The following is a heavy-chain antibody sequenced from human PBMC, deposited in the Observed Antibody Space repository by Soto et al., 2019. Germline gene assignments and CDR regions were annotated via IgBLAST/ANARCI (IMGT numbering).Heavy chain of an antibody. CDR1: GYTFTGYY. V-gene: IGHV1-2*04. J-gene: IGHJ4*02. CDR3: ARDVNRDGYNFGY. Sequence: QVQLVQSGAEVKKPGASVKVSCKASGYTFTGYYMHRVRQAPGQGHEWMGWINPNSGGTNYAQKFQGWVTMTRDTSISTAFMELSRLRSDDTAVYYCARDVNRDGYNFGYWGQGTLVTVSS. CDR2: INPNSGGT. D-gene: IGHD5-12*01.